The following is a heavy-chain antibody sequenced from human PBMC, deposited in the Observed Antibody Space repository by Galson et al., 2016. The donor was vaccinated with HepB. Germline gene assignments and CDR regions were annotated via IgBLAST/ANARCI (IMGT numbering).Heavy chain of an antibody. D-gene: IGHD5-12*01. CDR3: ARRLGQWLAAFDA. CDR2: IYYNGSP. V-gene: IGHV4-39*02. Sequence: SETLSLTCSVSGVSISDNGYYWGWVRQPPGKGLEWIGNIYYNGSPYYNPSLKSRVTMSVDTSKNRFSLKVKSVIATDSATYYCARRLGQWLAAFDAWGQGIMVTVSS. J-gene: IGHJ5*02. CDR1: GVSISDNGYY.